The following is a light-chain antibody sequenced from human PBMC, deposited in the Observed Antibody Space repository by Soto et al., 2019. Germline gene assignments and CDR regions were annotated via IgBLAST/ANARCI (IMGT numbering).Light chain of an antibody. CDR2: GAS. J-gene: IGKJ1*01. CDR3: HQYGSSPST. V-gene: IGKV3-20*01. Sequence: EIVLTQSPGTLSLSPGERATLSCRASQSVSSSYLAWYQQKPGQAPRLLIYGASSGATGIPDRISGSGSGTDFTLTISRLEPEDFAVYYCHQYGSSPSTFGQGTEVEIK. CDR1: QSVSSSY.